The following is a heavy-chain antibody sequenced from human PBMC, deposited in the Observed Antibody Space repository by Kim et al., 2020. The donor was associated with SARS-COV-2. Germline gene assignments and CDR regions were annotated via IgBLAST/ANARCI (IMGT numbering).Heavy chain of an antibody. CDR3: ARGLGYYYDSSGSHY. CDR2: ISSSGSTI. V-gene: IGHV3-48*03. J-gene: IGHJ4*02. Sequence: GGSLRLSCAASGFTFSSYEMNWVRQAPGKGLEWVSYISSSGSTIYYADSVKGRFTISRDNAKNSLYLQMNSLRAEDTAVYYCARGLGYYYDSSGSHYWGQGTLVTVSS. CDR1: GFTFSSYE. D-gene: IGHD3-22*01.